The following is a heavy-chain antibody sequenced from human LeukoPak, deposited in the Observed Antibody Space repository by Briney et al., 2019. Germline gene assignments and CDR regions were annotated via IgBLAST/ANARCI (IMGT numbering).Heavy chain of an antibody. D-gene: IGHD2-21*02. CDR1: GFTFSSYA. CDR2: ISTSGAGT. CDR3: ATVPTASPRNFDF. Sequence: GGSLRLSCEASGFTFSSYAMSWVRQAPGRGLEWVSSISTSGAGTYYADSVKGRFSISRDNSKNTLYLQMSSMRAEDTAVYYCATVPTASPRNFDFWGQGTLVTVSP. V-gene: IGHV3-23*01. J-gene: IGHJ4*02.